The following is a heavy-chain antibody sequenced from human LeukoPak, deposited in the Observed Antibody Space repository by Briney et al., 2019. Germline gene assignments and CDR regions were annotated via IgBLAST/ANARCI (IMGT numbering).Heavy chain of an antibody. D-gene: IGHD3-10*01. V-gene: IGHV1-18*01. CDR1: GYTFTSYG. CDR3: ARGFGGARYYYYYGMDV. CDR2: ISAYNGNT. Sequence: ASVKVSCKASGYTFTSYGISWVRQAPGQGLEWMGWISAYNGNTNYAQKLQGRVTMTTDTSTSTAYMELRILRSDDTAVYYCARGFGGARYYYYYGMDVWGQGTTVTVSS. J-gene: IGHJ6*02.